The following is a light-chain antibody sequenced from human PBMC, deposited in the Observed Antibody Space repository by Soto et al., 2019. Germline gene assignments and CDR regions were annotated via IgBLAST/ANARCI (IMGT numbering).Light chain of an antibody. J-gene: IGKJ1*01. Sequence: TVLTQSPGTLSLSPGERAILSCRASQSVSSTYLALYQQKPCQAPRLLIYGASSRATGIPDRFSGIGSGTDFTLTISRLQTEDFAVYDCQQYNNSLWTFGQGTKVDIK. CDR2: GAS. V-gene: IGKV3-20*01. CDR3: QQYNNSLWT. CDR1: QSVSSTY.